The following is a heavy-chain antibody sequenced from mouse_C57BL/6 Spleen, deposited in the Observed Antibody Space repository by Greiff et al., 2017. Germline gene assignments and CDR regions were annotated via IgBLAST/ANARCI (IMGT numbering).Heavy chain of an antibody. CDR3: ARLIYYDYFFDY. CDR2: ISYDGSN. CDR1: GYSITSGYY. Sequence: EVKLMESGPGLVKPSQSLSLTCSVTGYSITSGYYWNWIRQFPGNKLEWMGYISYDGSNNYNPSLKNRISITRDTSKNQFFLKLNSVTTEDTATYYCARLIYYDYFFDYWGQGTTLTVSS. D-gene: IGHD2-4*01. V-gene: IGHV3-6*01. J-gene: IGHJ2*01.